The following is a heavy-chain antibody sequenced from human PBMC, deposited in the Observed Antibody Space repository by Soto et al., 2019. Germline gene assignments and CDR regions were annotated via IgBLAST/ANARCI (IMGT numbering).Heavy chain of an antibody. V-gene: IGHV5-51*01. D-gene: IGHD6-13*01. CDR1: GYSFTSYW. CDR3: ARTAAAGKYYYGVDV. CDR2: IYPGDSGT. J-gene: IGHJ6*02. Sequence: PGESLKISCKGSGYSFTSYWIGWVRQMPGKGLEWMGIIYPGDSGTRYSPSFQGRVTISADKSISTAYLQWSSLKASDTAMYYCARTAAAGKYYYGVDVWGQGTTVTV.